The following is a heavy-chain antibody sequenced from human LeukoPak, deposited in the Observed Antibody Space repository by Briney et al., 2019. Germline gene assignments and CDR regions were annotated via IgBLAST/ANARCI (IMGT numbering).Heavy chain of an antibody. CDR2: IRYDGNNE. D-gene: IGHD5-18*01. V-gene: IGHV3-30*02. J-gene: IGHJ4*02. Sequence: PGGSLRLSCAASGFTFSTYGMHWVRQAPGKGLEWVAFIRYDGNNEYYVDAVKGRFSISRDNSKKTLYLQMNSLRSEDTAVYYCAKDSTRIQLEGYFDYWGQGTLVTVSS. CDR3: AKDSTRIQLEGYFDY. CDR1: GFTFSTYG.